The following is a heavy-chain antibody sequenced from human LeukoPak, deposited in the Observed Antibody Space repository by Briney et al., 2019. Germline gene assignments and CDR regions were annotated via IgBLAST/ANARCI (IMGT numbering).Heavy chain of an antibody. CDR2: IIPILGIA. CDR3: ARDNPITMVRRVYYYYGMDV. V-gene: IGHV1-69*04. J-gene: IGHJ6*02. CDR1: GGTFSSYA. D-gene: IGHD3-10*01. Sequence: SVKVSCKASGGTFSSYAISWVRQAPGQGLEWMGRIIPILGIANYAQKFQGRVTITADKSTSTAYMELSSLRSEDTAVYYCARDNPITMVRRVYYYYGMDVWGQGTTVTVSS.